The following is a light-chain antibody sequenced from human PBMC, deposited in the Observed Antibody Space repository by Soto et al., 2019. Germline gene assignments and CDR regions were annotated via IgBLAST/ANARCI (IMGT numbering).Light chain of an antibody. V-gene: IGKV3-11*01. Sequence: EIVWTQSPATLSSFLGDRVTLSCRASQYINTRLAWYQHRPGQAPRLLIYQTSIRAAGIPARFSASGTGTDFTLTISDVQPEDFAVYYCHQRQSWPRTFGQGTKVDIK. CDR1: QYINTR. J-gene: IGKJ1*01. CDR2: QTS. CDR3: HQRQSWPRT.